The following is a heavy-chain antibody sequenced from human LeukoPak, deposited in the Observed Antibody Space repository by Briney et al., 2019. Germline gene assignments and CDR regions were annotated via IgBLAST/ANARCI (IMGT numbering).Heavy chain of an antibody. V-gene: IGHV3-23*01. CDR1: GFTFNNYA. Sequence: SGGSLRLSCEASGFTFNNYAMTWVRQAPGKGLEWLEWVSVISASGGSTYYADSVKGRFTISRDNSKNTLYLQMNSLRAEDTAVYYCARGSDSSSQYYFDYWGRGTLVTVSS. CDR3: ARGSDSSSQYYFDY. CDR2: ISASGGST. J-gene: IGHJ4*02. D-gene: IGHD6-13*01.